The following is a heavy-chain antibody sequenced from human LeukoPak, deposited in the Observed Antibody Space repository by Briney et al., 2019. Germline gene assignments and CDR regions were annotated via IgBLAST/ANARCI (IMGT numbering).Heavy chain of an antibody. CDR2: INHSGST. CDR1: GGSFSGYY. CDR3: ASFPDYYDSSGYYGFDY. D-gene: IGHD3-22*01. J-gene: IGHJ4*02. V-gene: IGHV4-34*01. Sequence: SETLSLTCAVYGGSFSGYYWSWIRQPPGKGLEGIGEINHSGSTNYNPSLKSRVTISVDTSKNQFSLKLSSVTAADTAVYYCASFPDYYDSSGYYGFDYWGQGTLVTVSS.